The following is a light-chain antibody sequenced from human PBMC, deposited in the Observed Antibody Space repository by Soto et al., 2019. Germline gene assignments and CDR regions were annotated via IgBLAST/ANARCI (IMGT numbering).Light chain of an antibody. Sequence: IFLTQSPGSLSLSSGERATLSCRASQTVRSSYLAWYQQRPGQAPKLLIYGAFHRATGIPDRFSGSESGRDYTLSISRLDPEDSAVYYWQQYGDSLTFGGGTKVEIK. CDR2: GAF. CDR3: QQYGDSLT. J-gene: IGKJ4*01. CDR1: QTVRSSY. V-gene: IGKV3-20*01.